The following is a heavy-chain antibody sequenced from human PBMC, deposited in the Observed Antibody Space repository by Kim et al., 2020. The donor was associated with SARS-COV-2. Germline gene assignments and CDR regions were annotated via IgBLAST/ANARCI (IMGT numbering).Heavy chain of an antibody. D-gene: IGHD2-21*01. Sequence: AEPVKGRFTTSRDNSKNTLYLQMNSLRAEDTAVYYCAKDLGTARVAGLDYWGQGTLVTVSS. V-gene: IGHV3-23*01. CDR3: AKDLGTARVAGLDY. J-gene: IGHJ4*02.